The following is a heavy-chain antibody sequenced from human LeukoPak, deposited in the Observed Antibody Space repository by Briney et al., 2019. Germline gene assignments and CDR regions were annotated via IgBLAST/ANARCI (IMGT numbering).Heavy chain of an antibody. J-gene: IGHJ4*02. V-gene: IGHV3-23*01. CDR2: ISGSGGST. Sequence: GGSLRHSCAASGFTFSSYAMSWVRQAPGKGLEWVSAISGSGGSTYYADSVKGRFTISRDNSKNTLYLQMNSLRAEDTAVYYCAKSTSWGIAAAGGYWGQGTLVTVSS. CDR1: GFTFSSYA. D-gene: IGHD6-13*01. CDR3: AKSTSWGIAAAGGY.